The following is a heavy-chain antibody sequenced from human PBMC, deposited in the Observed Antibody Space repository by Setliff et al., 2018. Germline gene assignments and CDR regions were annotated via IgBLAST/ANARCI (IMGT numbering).Heavy chain of an antibody. V-gene: IGHV3-11*01. CDR3: ARDWDGKDY. CDR2: ISSTSSVI. CDR1: GFAVSGAY. Sequence: PGGSLRLSCAASGFAVSGAYMSWVRQAPGKGLEWISYISSTSSVIYYADSVEGRFTISRDNAKNSVFLQMNSLRVEDTAMYFCARDWDGKDYWGQGTLVTVSS. J-gene: IGHJ4*02. D-gene: IGHD1-26*01.